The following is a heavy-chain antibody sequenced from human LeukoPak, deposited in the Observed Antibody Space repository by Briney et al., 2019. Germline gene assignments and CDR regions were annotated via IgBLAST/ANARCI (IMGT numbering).Heavy chain of an antibody. CDR3: ARVWRNPSFGVDV. CDR1: GGSISSYY. D-gene: IGHD1-14*01. V-gene: IGHV4-59*01. Sequence: PSETLSLTCTVSGGSISSYYWNWIRQPPGKGLEWIGYIYYSGSTNYNSSLKSRVTISGDTSKNQLSLKLSSVTAADTAVYYCARVWRNPSFGVDVWGQGTTVTVSS. J-gene: IGHJ6*02. CDR2: IYYSGST.